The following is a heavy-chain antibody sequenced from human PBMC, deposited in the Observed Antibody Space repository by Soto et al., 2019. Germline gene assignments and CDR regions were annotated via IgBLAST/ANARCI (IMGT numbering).Heavy chain of an antibody. CDR2: IKQDGSEK. J-gene: IGHJ4*02. D-gene: IGHD3-3*01. V-gene: IGHV3-7*03. CDR3: ARGRDFWSGYYDYFDY. CDR1: GFTFSSYW. Sequence: GSLRFSCAASGFTFSSYWMSWVRQAPGKGLEWVANIKQDGSEKYYVDSVKGRFTISRDNAKNSLYLQMNSLRAEDTAVYYCARGRDFWSGYYDYFDYWGQGTLVTVSS.